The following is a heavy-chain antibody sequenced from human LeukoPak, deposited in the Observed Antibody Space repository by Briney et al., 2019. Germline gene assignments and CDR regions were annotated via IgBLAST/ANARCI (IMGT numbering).Heavy chain of an antibody. V-gene: IGHV3-23*01. CDR2: ISGSGGST. Sequence: PGGSLRLSCAASGFTFSSYAMSWVRQAPGKGLEWVSGISGSGGSTYYADAVKGRFTISRDNAKNSLYLQMNSLRAEDTAVYYCARDSGIAARSAFDIWGQGTMVTVSS. CDR3: ARDSGIAARSAFDI. D-gene: IGHD6-6*01. CDR1: GFTFSSYA. J-gene: IGHJ3*02.